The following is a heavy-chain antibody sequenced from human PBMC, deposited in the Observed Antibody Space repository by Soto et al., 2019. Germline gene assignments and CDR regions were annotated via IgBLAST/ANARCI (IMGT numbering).Heavy chain of an antibody. J-gene: IGHJ4*02. CDR1: GFTFTSFA. CDR3: EAGDHDGCRGG. D-gene: IGHD2-15*01. Sequence: QMQLVQSGPEVKKPGTSVKVSCKASGFTFTSFAVQWVRQARGQGLEWIGWISVGSGNTNYAQKFQERVTISRDMSTSTVYSELTSVYSEAAGLYYCEAGDHDGCRGGWGQGTLVTVSS. V-gene: IGHV1-58*01. CDR2: ISVGSGNT.